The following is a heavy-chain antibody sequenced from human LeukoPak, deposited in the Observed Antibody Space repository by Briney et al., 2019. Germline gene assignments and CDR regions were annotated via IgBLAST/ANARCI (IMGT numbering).Heavy chain of an antibody. CDR1: GLTFRNYW. CDR3: AKSASTHYRGYFDS. CDR2: INRDGSST. J-gene: IGHJ4*02. V-gene: IGHV3-74*01. Sequence: PGGSLRLSCAASGLTFRNYWMPWVRHAPGKGLVWVSRINRDGSSTRYADSVKGRFTISRDNAENTLYLQMNSLRAEDTAIYFCAKSASTHYRGYFDSWGQGTLVTVSS. D-gene: IGHD1-26*01.